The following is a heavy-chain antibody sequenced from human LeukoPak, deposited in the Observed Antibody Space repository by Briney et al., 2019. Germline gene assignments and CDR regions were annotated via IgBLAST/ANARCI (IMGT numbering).Heavy chain of an antibody. J-gene: IGHJ4*02. V-gene: IGHV4-59*02. CDR1: GGSVSTYY. Sequence: SETLSLTCTVSGGSVSTYYWHWIRQPPGKGLEWIGYMSYSGSTNYNPSLKSRVSISIDTSRDQFSLNLTSVTAADTAVYYCARGTAAAHDYWGQGTLVTVSS. D-gene: IGHD6-25*01. CDR3: ARGTAAAHDY. CDR2: MSYSGST.